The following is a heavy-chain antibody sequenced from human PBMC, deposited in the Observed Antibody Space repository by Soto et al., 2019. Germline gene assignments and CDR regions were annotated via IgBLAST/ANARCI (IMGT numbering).Heavy chain of an antibody. J-gene: IGHJ6*03. D-gene: IGHD3-3*01. CDR2: IYYSGST. V-gene: IGHV4-31*03. Sequence: SETLSLTCTVFGGSISSGGYYWSWIRQHPGKGLEWIGYIYYSGSTYYNPSLKSRVTISVDTSKNQFSLKLSSMTAADTAVYYCARGLTYDPFYYYMDVWGKGTTVTVSS. CDR3: ARGLTYDPFYYYMDV. CDR1: GGSISSGGYY.